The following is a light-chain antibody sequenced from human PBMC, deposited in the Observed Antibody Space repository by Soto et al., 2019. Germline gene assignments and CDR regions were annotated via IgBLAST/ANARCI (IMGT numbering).Light chain of an antibody. CDR3: SAYTASSTLGL. J-gene: IGLJ3*02. Sequence: QSVLTQPRSVSGSPGQSVTISCTGTSRDVGGYDFVSWYQKHPGKAPKLLIYEVSYRPSGVSNRFSGSKSGSTASLTISGLQAEDEADYYCSAYTASSTLGLFGGGTKLTVL. V-gene: IGLV2-14*01. CDR1: SRDVGGYDF. CDR2: EVS.